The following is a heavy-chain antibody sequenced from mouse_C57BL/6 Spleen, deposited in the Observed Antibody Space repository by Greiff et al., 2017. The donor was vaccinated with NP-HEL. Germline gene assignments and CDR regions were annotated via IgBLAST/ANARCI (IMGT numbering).Heavy chain of an antibody. V-gene: IGHV3-6*01. CDR1: GYSITSGYY. Sequence: EVQLQQSGPGLVKPSQSLSLPCSVTGYSITSGYYWNWIRQFPGNKLEWMGYISYDGSNNYNPSLKNRISITRDTSKNQFFLKLNSVTTEDTATYYCARVPYLRGWYFDVWGTGTTVTVSS. CDR2: ISYDGSN. CDR3: ARVPYLRGWYFDV. J-gene: IGHJ1*03. D-gene: IGHD2-10*01.